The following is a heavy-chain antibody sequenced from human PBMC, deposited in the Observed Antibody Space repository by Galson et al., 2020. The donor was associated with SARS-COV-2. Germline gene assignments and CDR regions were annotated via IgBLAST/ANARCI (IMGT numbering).Heavy chain of an antibody. J-gene: IGHJ3*01. D-gene: IGHD1-26*01. CDR3: ATDASGSRPLPDALDF. CDR2: IYNSGII. Sequence: SETPSLTCTVSGGSLTRHHWSWIRQPPGNGLEWIGHIYNSGIINYNPPLKGRATISLDTSKNQFPLNLRSVTVADTAIYYCATDASGSRPLPDALDFWGQGTKVTVSS. CDR1: GGSLTRHH. V-gene: IGHV4-59*11.